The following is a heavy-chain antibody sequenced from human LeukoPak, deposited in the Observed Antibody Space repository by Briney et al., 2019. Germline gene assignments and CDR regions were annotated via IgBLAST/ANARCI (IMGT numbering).Heavy chain of an antibody. D-gene: IGHD5-12*01. Sequence: GGSLRLSCAASGFTFSNYWMTWVRQAPGKGLEWVAHINQDGSEEHYMDSVKARFTISRDNAKKSLSLQMNSLRAEDTAVYYCVRDGGVSGYDLLDYWGQGTLVTVSS. V-gene: IGHV3-7*01. CDR2: INQDGSEE. CDR1: GFTFSNYW. CDR3: VRDGGVSGYDLLDY. J-gene: IGHJ4*02.